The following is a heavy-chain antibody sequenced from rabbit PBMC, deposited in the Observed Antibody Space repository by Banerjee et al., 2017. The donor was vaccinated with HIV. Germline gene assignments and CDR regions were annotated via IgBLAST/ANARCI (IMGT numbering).Heavy chain of an antibody. CDR2: IHDDSSSSL. J-gene: IGHJ4*01. Sequence: QSLEESGGDLVKPGASLTLTCKASGFSFSSGGWICWVRQAPGKGLEWITCIHDDSSSSLYHASWAKGRFTISKTSSTTVTLQMTSLTAADTATYFCVRADVYNAGDIGYYLWGQGTLVTVS. D-gene: IGHD1-1*01. CDR3: VRADVYNAGDIGYYL. V-gene: IGHV1S40*01. CDR1: GFSFSSGGW.